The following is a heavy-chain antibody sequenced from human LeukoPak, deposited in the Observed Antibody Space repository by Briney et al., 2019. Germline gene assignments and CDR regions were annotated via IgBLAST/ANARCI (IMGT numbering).Heavy chain of an antibody. V-gene: IGHV4-59*08. CDR3: ARRYYDRSYFDY. Sequence: SETLSLTCTVSGGSISSYYWSWIRQPPGKGLEWIGYIYYSGSTNYNPSLKSRVTISVDTSKNQFSLKLSSVTAADTAVYYCARRYYDRSYFDYWGQGTLVTVSS. J-gene: IGHJ4*02. D-gene: IGHD3-22*01. CDR2: IYYSGST. CDR1: GGSISSYY.